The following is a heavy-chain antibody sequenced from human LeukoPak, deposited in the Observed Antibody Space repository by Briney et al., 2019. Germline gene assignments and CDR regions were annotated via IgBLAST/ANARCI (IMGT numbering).Heavy chain of an antibody. CDR2: IHDSGST. CDR1: GDSTRSNY. J-gene: IGHJ3*02. CDR3: ARGDLSCHGSGSYCAFDI. V-gene: IGHV4-59*08. D-gene: IGHD3-10*01. Sequence: SETLSLTCTVSGDSTRSNYWSWIRQPPGKGLEWIGFIHDSGSTHYTPSLDSRVTISLDTSRTQFSLELTSVTAADTAVYYCARGDLSCHGSGSYCAFDIWGQGTVVTVSS.